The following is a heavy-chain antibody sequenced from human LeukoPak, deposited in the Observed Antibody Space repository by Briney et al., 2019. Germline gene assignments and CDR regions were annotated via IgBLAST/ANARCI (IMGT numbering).Heavy chain of an antibody. D-gene: IGHD1-1*01. CDR2: IYYSGST. CDR3: ARSPWTGDAFDI. Sequence: SETLSLTCTVSGGSISSSSYYWGWIRQPPGKGLEWIGSIYYSGSTYYNPSLKSRVTISVDTSKNQFSLKLSSVTAADTAVYYCARSPWTGDAFDIWGQGTMVTVSS. V-gene: IGHV4-39*07. CDR1: GGSISSSSYY. J-gene: IGHJ3*02.